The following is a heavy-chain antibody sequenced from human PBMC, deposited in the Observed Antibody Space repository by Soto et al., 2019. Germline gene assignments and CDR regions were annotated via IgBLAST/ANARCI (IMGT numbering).Heavy chain of an antibody. V-gene: IGHV3-9*01. Sequence: GGSLRLSCAASGFTFDDYAMHWVRQAPGKGLEWVSGISWNSGSIGYADSVKGRFTISRDNAKNSLYLQMNSLRAEDTALYYCAKDRRYCSSTSCSAGYYYYMDVWGKGTTVTVSS. CDR1: GFTFDDYA. CDR3: AKDRRYCSSTSCSAGYYYYMDV. D-gene: IGHD2-2*01. CDR2: ISWNSGSI. J-gene: IGHJ6*03.